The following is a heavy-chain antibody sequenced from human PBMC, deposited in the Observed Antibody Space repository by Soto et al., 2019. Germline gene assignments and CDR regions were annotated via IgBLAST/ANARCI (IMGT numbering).Heavy chain of an antibody. CDR1: GYTFTSYG. CDR2: VSAYNGNT. Sequence: QVQLVQSGAEVKKPGASVKVSCKASGYTFTSYGFTWVRRAPAQGVAWMGWVSAYNGNTNYAQKLQGRVPMTTVTSTSRVYMELRSLGSDDTAVCYCARRMGGPLGYYYYYMDVWGKGTTVTVSS. CDR3: ARRMGGPLGYYYYYMDV. J-gene: IGHJ6*03. V-gene: IGHV1-18*01. D-gene: IGHD3-16*01.